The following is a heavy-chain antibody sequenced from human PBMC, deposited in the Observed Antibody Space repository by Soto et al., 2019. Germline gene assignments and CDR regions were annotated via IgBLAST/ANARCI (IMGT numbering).Heavy chain of an antibody. CDR2: IWHDGSKE. CDR1: GITFNRNG. Sequence: QEQLVESGGGVVQPGRSLRLSCAASGITFNRNGMHWVRQAPGKGLEWVAVIWHDGSKEYYSDSVKGRFTISRDNSKNTLYLQMNSVRDEDTAVYYCARDRSAGNYFYYGMDVWGQGTTVTVSS. CDR3: ARDRSAGNYFYYGMDV. J-gene: IGHJ6*02. D-gene: IGHD1-1*01. V-gene: IGHV3-33*01.